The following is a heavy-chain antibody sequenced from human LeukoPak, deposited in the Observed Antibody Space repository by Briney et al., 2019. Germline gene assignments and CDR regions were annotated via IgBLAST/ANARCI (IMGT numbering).Heavy chain of an antibody. CDR2: IWYDGSNK. J-gene: IGHJ4*02. Sequence: GGSLRLSCAVSGFTFSNYDMHWVRQAPGKGLEWVAVIWYDGSNKYYAASVKGRFTISRDNSKNTLYLQMNTLRAEDTAVYYCARDPGGVVYFDYWGQGTLVTVSS. V-gene: IGHV3-33*01. CDR3: ARDPGGVVYFDY. CDR1: GFTFSNYD. D-gene: IGHD2-8*01.